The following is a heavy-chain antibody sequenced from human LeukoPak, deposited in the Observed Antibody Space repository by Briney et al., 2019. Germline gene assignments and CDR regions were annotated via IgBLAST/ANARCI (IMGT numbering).Heavy chain of an antibody. V-gene: IGHV4-38-2*02. D-gene: IGHD1-26*01. CDR3: ARGAIVGATIDY. CDR2: IYHSGST. CDR1: GYSISSGYY. J-gene: IGHJ4*02. Sequence: SETLSLTCTVSGYSISSGYYWGWIRQPPGKGLEWIGSIYHSGSTYYNLSLKSRVTISVDTSKNQFSLKLSSVTAADTAVYYCARGAIVGATIDYWGQGTLVTVSS.